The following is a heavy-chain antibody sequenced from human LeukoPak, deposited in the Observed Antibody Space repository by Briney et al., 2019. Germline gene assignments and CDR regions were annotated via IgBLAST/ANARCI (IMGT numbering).Heavy chain of an antibody. CDR2: IMPIFGIA. V-gene: IGHV1-69*04. Sequence: ASVKVSCKASGGTFSSYAISWVRQAPGQGLEWMGRIMPIFGIANYAQKFQGRVTITADKSTSTAYMELSGLRSEDTAVYCCARTQAVTIFGVVTLGYYGMDVWGQGTTVTVSS. J-gene: IGHJ6*02. CDR3: ARTQAVTIFGVVTLGYYGMDV. CDR1: GGTFSSYA. D-gene: IGHD3-3*01.